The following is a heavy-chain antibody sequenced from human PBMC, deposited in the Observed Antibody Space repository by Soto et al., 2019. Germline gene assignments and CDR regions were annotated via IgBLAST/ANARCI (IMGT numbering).Heavy chain of an antibody. J-gene: IGHJ4*02. V-gene: IGHV1-18*01. CDR2: ISAYNANT. CDR1: CYTFTSYG. CDR3: ARDRLGATGDY. D-gene: IGHD1-26*01. Sequence: WXSAKVSFKASCYTFTSYGISWVRQAPGQGLEWMGWISAYNANTNYAQKLQGRVTMTTDTSTSTSYMELRSLRSDDTAVYFCARDRLGATGDYWGQGTLVTVSS.